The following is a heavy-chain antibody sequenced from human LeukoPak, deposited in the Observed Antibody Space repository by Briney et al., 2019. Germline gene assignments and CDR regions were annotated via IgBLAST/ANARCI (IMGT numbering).Heavy chain of an antibody. CDR3: AKRDGYNFRALDY. CDR1: GFTFSSYE. CDR2: ISSSGSTI. Sequence: GGSMRLSCAASGFTFSSYEMNWVRQAPGKGLEWVSYISSSGSTIYYADSVKGRFTISRDNSTNTLFLQMNSLRAEDTAIYYCAKRDGYNFRALDYWGQGALVTVSS. V-gene: IGHV3-48*03. J-gene: IGHJ4*02. D-gene: IGHD5-24*01.